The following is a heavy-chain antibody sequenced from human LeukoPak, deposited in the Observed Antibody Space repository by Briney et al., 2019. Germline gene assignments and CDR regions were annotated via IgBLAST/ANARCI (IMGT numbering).Heavy chain of an antibody. CDR2: IDWDDDR. CDR3: ARAMGSSGYYSSFDS. CDR1: GFSLTPPGMC. D-gene: IGHD3-22*01. Sequence: SGPTLANPTQTLTLTCNLSGFSLTPPGMCVSWIRQPPGKAREWLGLIDWDDDRCYSSSLTTRINISKGTSENQVDLTMSNMDPVNTATYYCARAMGSSGYYSSFDSWGQGILVTVSS. V-gene: IGHV2-70*01. J-gene: IGHJ4*02.